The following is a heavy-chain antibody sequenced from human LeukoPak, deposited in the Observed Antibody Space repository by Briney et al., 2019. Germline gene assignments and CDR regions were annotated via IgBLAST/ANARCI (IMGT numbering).Heavy chain of an antibody. CDR3: ARFISPDGYFYFTYYYYMDV. CDR2: IYHTGIT. V-gene: IGHV4-61*01. D-gene: IGHD3-22*01. CDR1: GGSISSSSYY. J-gene: IGHJ6*03. Sequence: SETLSLTCTVSGGSISSSSYYWTWIRQPPGRGLEWIAFIYHTGITNYNPSLQSRVITSLDTSKNQLSLKLRTVTAADTAVYYCARFISPDGYFYFTYYYYMDVWGKGTAVTVSS.